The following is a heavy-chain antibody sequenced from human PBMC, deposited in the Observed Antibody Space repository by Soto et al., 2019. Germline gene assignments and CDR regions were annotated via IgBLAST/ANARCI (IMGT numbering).Heavy chain of an antibody. CDR3: ARARVAVIYSGYYYYAMDA. CDR2: ITPMFGTP. J-gene: IGHJ6*02. CDR1: GGTFSSYS. V-gene: IGHV1-69*12. Sequence: QVQLVQSGAEVKKPGSSLKVSCKASGGTFSSYSLNWVRQAPGQGLEWVGEITPMFGTPNYAQKFQGRVTITADESTRTAYMEFSSLRSEDTAVYYCARARVAVIYSGYYYYAMDAWGQGTTVTVSS. D-gene: IGHD3-22*01.